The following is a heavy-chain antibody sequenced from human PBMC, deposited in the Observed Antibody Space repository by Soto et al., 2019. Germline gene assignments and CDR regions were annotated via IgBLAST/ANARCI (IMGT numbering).Heavy chain of an antibody. Sequence: QVQLQESGPGLVKPSQTLSLTCTVSGGSISSGGYYWSWIRQHPGKGLEWIGYIYYSGSTYYNPSLKRPVTAPVDTSKYQFSLKLSSVTAADTDVYYCAREQTYYYDSSGYYYRWFDPWGQGTLVTVSS. CDR1: GGSISSGGYY. V-gene: IGHV4-31*01. CDR2: IYYSGST. CDR3: AREQTYYYDSSGYYYRWFDP. J-gene: IGHJ5*02. D-gene: IGHD3-22*01.